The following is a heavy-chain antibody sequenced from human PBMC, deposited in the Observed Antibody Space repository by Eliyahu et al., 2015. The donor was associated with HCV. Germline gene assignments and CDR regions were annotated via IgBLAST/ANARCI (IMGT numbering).Heavy chain of an antibody. CDR3: ASGGGGIAVAGTGGWFDP. CDR1: XGSIXTYY. J-gene: IGHJ5*02. D-gene: IGHD6-19*01. CDR2: IHYSGST. V-gene: IGHV4-59*01. Sequence: QVQLQESGPGLVKPSETLSLTCTVSXGSIXTYYWSWIRQPPGKELEWIGYIHYSGSTNYNPSLKSRVTISVDTSKNQFSLNLTSVTAADTAVYYCASGGGGIAVAGTGGWFDPWGQGTLVTVSS.